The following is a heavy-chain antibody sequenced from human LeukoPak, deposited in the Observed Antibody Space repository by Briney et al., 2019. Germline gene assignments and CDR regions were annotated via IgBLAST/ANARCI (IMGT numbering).Heavy chain of an antibody. CDR2: ISHSGST. D-gene: IGHD5-18*01. CDR3: ARLLDTAMAFDY. J-gene: IGHJ4*02. V-gene: IGHV4-38-2*01. CDR1: GYTISSGYY. Sequence: NPSETLSLTCAVSGYTISSGYYWGWIRQPPGQGLEWIGSISHSGSTYYNPSLKSPVTISVDTSENQFSLKLSSVTAAATAVYYCARLLDTAMAFDYWGQGTLVTVSS.